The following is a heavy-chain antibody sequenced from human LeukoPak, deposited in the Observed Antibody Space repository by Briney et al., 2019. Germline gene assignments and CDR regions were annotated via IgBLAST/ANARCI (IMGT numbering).Heavy chain of an antibody. V-gene: IGHV3-23*01. CDR2: IFPSGGEI. D-gene: IGHD5-18*01. Sequence: GGSLRLSCAASGFTFSTFAMIWVRQPPGKGLEWVSSIFPSGGEIHYADSVRGRFTISRGNSKSILSLQMNSLRAEDTATYYCATYRQVLLPFESWGQGTPVTVSS. CDR1: GFTFSTFA. CDR3: ATYRQVLLPFES. J-gene: IGHJ4*02.